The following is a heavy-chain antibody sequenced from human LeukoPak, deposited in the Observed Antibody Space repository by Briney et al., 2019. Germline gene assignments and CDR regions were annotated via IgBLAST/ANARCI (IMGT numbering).Heavy chain of an antibody. CDR3: AKGPSSSWYANRGWFDP. V-gene: IGHV3-23*01. D-gene: IGHD6-13*01. J-gene: IGHJ5*02. CDR2: ISGSGGST. Sequence: GGSLRLSCVASGFTFNNYAMNWVRQAPGKGLEWVSAISGSGGSTYYADSVKGRFTISRDNSKNTLYLQMNSLRAEDTAVYYCAKGPSSSWYANRGWFDPWGQGTLVTVSS. CDR1: GFTFNNYA.